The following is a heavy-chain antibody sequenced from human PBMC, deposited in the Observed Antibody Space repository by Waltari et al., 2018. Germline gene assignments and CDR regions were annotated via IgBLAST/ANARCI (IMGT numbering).Heavy chain of an antibody. Sequence: QVQLQESGPGLVKPSETLSLTCTVSGGSISSYYWSWIRQPPGKGLEWIGYIYYSGSTNYNPSLKSRVTISVDTSKNQFSLKLSSVTAADTAVYYCARAGAVAGTPDWFDPWGQGTLVIVSS. CDR3: ARAGAVAGTPDWFDP. J-gene: IGHJ5*02. V-gene: IGHV4-59*01. CDR2: IYYSGST. D-gene: IGHD6-19*01. CDR1: GGSISSYY.